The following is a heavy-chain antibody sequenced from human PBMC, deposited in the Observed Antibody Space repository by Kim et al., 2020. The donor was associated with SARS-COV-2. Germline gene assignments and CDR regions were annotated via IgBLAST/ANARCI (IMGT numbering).Heavy chain of an antibody. V-gene: IGHV3-30*04. J-gene: IGHJ4*02. CDR2: ISYDGSNK. CDR1: GFTFSSYA. CDR3: ARQWERFNY. D-gene: IGHD1-26*01. Sequence: GGSLRLSCAASGFTFSSYAMHWVRQAPGKGLEGGAVISYDGSNKYYADSVKGRFTISRDNSKNTLYLQMNSLRAEDTGVYYCARQWERFNYWGQGTLVTVSS.